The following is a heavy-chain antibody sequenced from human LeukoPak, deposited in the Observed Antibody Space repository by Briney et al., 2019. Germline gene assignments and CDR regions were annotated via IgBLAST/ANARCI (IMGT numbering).Heavy chain of an antibody. CDR1: GFSFSGHW. Sequence: GGSLRLSCTASGFSFSGHWMHWARQLPGKGLVWVSRISPTGSTTSYADSVKGRFTVSRDNAKNTLYLQVNNLRAEDTAVYYCARDERVDYYDDSGYSDRPADCWGQGTLVTVSS. CDR2: ISPTGSTT. J-gene: IGHJ4*02. CDR3: ARDERVDYYDDSGYSDRPADC. D-gene: IGHD3-22*01. V-gene: IGHV3-74*01.